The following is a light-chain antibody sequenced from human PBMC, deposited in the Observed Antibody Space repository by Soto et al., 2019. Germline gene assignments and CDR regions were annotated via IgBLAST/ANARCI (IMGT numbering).Light chain of an antibody. CDR2: SNT. V-gene: IGLV1-44*01. J-gene: IGLJ1*01. Sequence: QSVLTQPPSASGTPGQRVTISCSGSSSNIGSNTVNWYQQLPGTAPKLLIYSNTQRPSGGPDRFSGSKSGTSASLAISGLQSEDEADYYCAAWDDSLNGYVFGTGTKVTVL. CDR1: SSNIGSNT. CDR3: AAWDDSLNGYV.